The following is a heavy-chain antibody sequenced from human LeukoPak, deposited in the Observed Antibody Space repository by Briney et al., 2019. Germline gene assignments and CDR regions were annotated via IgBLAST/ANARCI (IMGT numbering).Heavy chain of an antibody. CDR2: ISGYNGNT. Sequence: ASVKVSCKASGYTFGSYYISWVRQAPGQGLEWMGWISGYNGNTNYAQRFQDRTTMTVDKSTTTVYMELKSLRSDDTAVYYCARTHDFWSARKGDYFDPWGQGTLVTVSS. V-gene: IGHV1-18*01. D-gene: IGHD3-3*01. CDR1: GYTFGSYY. CDR3: ARTHDFWSARKGDYFDP. J-gene: IGHJ4*02.